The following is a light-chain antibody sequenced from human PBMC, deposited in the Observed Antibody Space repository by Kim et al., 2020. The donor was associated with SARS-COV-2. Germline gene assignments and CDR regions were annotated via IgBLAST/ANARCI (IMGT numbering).Light chain of an antibody. J-gene: IGKJ1*01. CDR1: QSISNY. CDR2: TAS. CDR3: QQYNSAPLT. Sequence: DTQMTHSPSSLSASVGDRVTITCRASQSISNYLAWYQQKPGKVPKLLIYTASTLQSGVPSRFSGSGSGTDFTLTISSLQPEDFATYYCQQYNSAPLTFGQGTKVDIK. V-gene: IGKV1-27*01.